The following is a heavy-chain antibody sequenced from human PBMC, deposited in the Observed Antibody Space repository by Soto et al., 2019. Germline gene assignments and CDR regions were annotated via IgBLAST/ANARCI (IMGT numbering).Heavy chain of an antibody. Sequence: QGQLVQSGPEVKKSGASVKVSCKASGYTFSRYGISWVRQAPGQGLEWMGWISGYNGDTKYAQKVQGRVTMTIDTSTYTAYMELRSLTSEDTAIYYCAKNGQPPYYYYGMDVWGQGTTVTVSS. D-gene: IGHD2-8*01. V-gene: IGHV1-18*01. CDR1: GYTFSRYG. J-gene: IGHJ6*02. CDR3: AKNGQPPYYYYGMDV. CDR2: ISGYNGDT.